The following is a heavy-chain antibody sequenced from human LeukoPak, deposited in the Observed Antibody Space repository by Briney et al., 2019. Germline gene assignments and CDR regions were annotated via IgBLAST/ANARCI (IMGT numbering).Heavy chain of an antibody. J-gene: IGHJ6*02. Sequence: ASVKVSCKASGYTFTGYYMHWVRQAPGQGLEWMGWINPNSGGTNYAQKFQGRVTMTRDTSTSTAYMELRSLRSDDPAVYYCARDFMVRGRYGMDVWGQGTTVTVSS. V-gene: IGHV1-2*02. CDR3: ARDFMVRGRYGMDV. CDR1: GYTFTGYY. CDR2: INPNSGGT. D-gene: IGHD3-10*01.